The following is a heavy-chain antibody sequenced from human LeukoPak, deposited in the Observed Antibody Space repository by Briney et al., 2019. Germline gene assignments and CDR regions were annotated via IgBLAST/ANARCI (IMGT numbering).Heavy chain of an antibody. J-gene: IGHJ4*02. CDR3: ARVSTDTYYYDSPYFDY. CDR2: IIPILGIA. V-gene: IGHV1-69*04. CDR1: GGTFSSYA. D-gene: IGHD3-22*01. Sequence: SVKVSCKASGGTFSSYAISWVRQAPGQGLEWMGRIIPILGIANYAQKFQGRVTITADKSTSTAYMELSSLRSEDTAAYYCARVSTDTYYYDSPYFDYWGQGTLVTVSS.